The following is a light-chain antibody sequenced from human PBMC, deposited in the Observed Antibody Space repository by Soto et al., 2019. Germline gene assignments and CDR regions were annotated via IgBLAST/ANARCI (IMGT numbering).Light chain of an antibody. Sequence: QSVLTQPASVSGSTGQSITIPCTGTSSDVGNYNAVSWYQQHPGKAPKLIIYEVTNRPSGVSDRFSGSKSGNTASLTISGLQAEDEADYYCGSWTTYRPYVFANGTKVTVL. J-gene: IGLJ1*01. CDR2: EVT. CDR3: GSWTTYRPYV. CDR1: SSDVGNYNA. V-gene: IGLV2-14*01.